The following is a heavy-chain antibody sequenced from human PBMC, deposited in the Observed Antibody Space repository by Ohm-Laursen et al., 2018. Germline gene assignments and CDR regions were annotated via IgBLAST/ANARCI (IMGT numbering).Heavy chain of an antibody. Sequence: SVKVSCKVSGYTLTELSMHWVRQAPGKGLEWMGGFDPEDGETIYAQKFQGRVTMTEDTSTDTAYMELSSLRSEDTAVYYCASPTVTTTTNAFDIWGQGTMVTVSS. CDR2: FDPEDGET. CDR1: GYTLTELS. J-gene: IGHJ3*02. V-gene: IGHV1-24*01. CDR3: ASPTVTTTTNAFDI. D-gene: IGHD4-17*01.